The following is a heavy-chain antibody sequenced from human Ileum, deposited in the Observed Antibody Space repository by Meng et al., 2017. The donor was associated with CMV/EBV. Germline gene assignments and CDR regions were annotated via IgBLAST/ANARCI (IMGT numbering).Heavy chain of an antibody. D-gene: IGHD5-18*01. V-gene: IGHV4-39*07. CDR1: GGSISSSSYY. J-gene: IGHJ4*01. CDR3: ARENRGYSYATDY. Sequence: SETLSLTCTVSGGSISSSSYYWGWIRQPPGKGLEWIGSIYYSGSTYYNPSLKSRVTISVDTSKNQFSLKLSSVTAADTAVYYCARENRGYSYATDYWGHGTQVTVSS. CDR2: IYYSGST.